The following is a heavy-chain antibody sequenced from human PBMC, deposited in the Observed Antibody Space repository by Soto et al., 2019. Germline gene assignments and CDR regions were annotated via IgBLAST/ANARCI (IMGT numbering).Heavy chain of an antibody. J-gene: IGHJ6*02. CDR3: AKEVWSGPMDV. Sequence: QVQLVESGGGVVQPGRSLRLSCAASGFTFSSYGMHWVRQAPGKGLEWVAVISYDGSNKYYADSVKGRFTISRDNSKNTLYLQMNSLSAEDTAVYYCAKEVWSGPMDVWGQGTTVTVSS. V-gene: IGHV3-30*18. CDR2: ISYDGSNK. CDR1: GFTFSSYG. D-gene: IGHD3-3*01.